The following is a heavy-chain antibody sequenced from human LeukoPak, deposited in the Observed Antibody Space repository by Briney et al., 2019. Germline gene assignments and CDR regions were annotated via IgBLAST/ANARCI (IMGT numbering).Heavy chain of an antibody. CDR1: GFTFSSYA. D-gene: IGHD3-10*01. Sequence: GGSLRLSCAASGFTFSSYAMSWVRQAPGKGLEWVSAISGSGGSTYYADSVKGRFTISRDNSKNTLYQQMNSLRAEDTAVYYCAKAGGSLWFGELLPSNLWDYFDYWGQGTLVTVSS. V-gene: IGHV3-23*01. CDR3: AKAGGSLWFGELLPSNLWDYFDY. J-gene: IGHJ4*02. CDR2: ISGSGGST.